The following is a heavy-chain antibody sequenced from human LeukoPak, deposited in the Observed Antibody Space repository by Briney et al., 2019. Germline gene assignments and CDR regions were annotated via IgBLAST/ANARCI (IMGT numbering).Heavy chain of an antibody. CDR3: ARVYGGLRNFDY. CDR1: GGSISSGDYY. D-gene: IGHD5-12*01. V-gene: IGHV4-30-4*01. J-gene: IGHJ4*02. Sequence: PSETLSLTCTVSGGSISSGDYYWSWIRQPPGKGLEWIGYIYYSGSTYYNPSLKSRVTISVDTSKNQFSLKLSSVTAADTAVYYCARVYGGLRNFDYWGQGTRVTVSS. CDR2: IYYSGST.